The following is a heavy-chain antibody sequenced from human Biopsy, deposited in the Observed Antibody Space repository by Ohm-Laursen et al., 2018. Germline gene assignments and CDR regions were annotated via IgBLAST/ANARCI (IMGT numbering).Heavy chain of an antibody. CDR1: GITVNDHY. J-gene: IGHJ6*02. CDR3: QGGHLPPGQFYGVDA. D-gene: IGHD3-16*01. V-gene: IGHV3-53*01. CDR2: LHDRGVT. Sequence: SLRLFCAASGITVNDHYMSWVRQAPGKGLEWVSSLHDRGVTYYADSVKGRFTISGDNSKNTLYLQMNGRRAEDTAVYFCQGGHLPPGQFYGVDAWGQGTTVTVSS.